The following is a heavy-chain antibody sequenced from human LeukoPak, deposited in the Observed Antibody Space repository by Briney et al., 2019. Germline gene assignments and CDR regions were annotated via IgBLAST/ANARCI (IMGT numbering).Heavy chain of an antibody. D-gene: IGHD3-3*01. J-gene: IGHJ4*02. Sequence: GGSLRLSCTASGFTFGDYAMSWVRQAPGKGLEWVGFIRSKTHGGTTEFAAPAKGRFSISRDDSKRIAYLQMNSLETEDTAVYYCTRDGIPETNWSGYYIDYWGQGTLVTVSS. CDR1: GFTFGDYA. V-gene: IGHV3-49*04. CDR2: IRSKTHGGTT. CDR3: TRDGIPETNWSGYYIDY.